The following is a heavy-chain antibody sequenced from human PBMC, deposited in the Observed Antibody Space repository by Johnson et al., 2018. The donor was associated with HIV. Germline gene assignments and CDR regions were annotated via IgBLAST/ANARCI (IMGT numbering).Heavy chain of an antibody. V-gene: IGHV3-30*02. J-gene: IGHJ3*02. Sequence: QMQLVESGGGVVRPGGSLRLSCAASGFTFANYGMHWVRQAPGKGLEWVAFIAHDESITHYADSEKGRFTLSRDNSKNTLYLQMKSLRAEATAIYYCAKDDNLGVWYSDAFDIWGQGTVVTVSS. D-gene: IGHD2-21*02. CDR1: GFTFANYG. CDR2: IAHDESIT. CDR3: AKDDNLGVWYSDAFDI.